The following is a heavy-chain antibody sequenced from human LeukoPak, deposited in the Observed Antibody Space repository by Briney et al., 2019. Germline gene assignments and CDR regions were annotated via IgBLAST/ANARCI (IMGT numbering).Heavy chain of an antibody. CDR1: GFTFSSCG. Sequence: PGGSLRLSCAASGFTFSSCGLHWVRQAPGKGLEWVAFIRCDGNSENYAEFVKGRFTISRDNSKNTLYLQINSLTVEDTAVYYCAKDLGYWGQGTLATVSS. CDR3: AKDLGY. CDR2: IRCDGNSE. J-gene: IGHJ4*02. V-gene: IGHV3-30*02.